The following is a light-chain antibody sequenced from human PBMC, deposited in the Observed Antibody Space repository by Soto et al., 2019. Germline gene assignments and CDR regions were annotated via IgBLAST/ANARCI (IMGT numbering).Light chain of an antibody. V-gene: IGKV1-9*01. CDR3: QQLNSYPVLT. CDR2: AAS. Sequence: IQLTQSPSSLSASVGDRVTITCRASQGISSYLAWYQQKPGKAPKLLIYAASTLQSGVPSRFSGSGSGSDVTLTISSLQPDDFATYSCQQLNSYPVLTFGGGTKVEIK. J-gene: IGKJ4*01. CDR1: QGISSY.